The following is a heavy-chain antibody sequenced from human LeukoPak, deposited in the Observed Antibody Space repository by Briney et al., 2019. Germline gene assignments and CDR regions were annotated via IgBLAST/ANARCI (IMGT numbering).Heavy chain of an antibody. V-gene: IGHV1-2*02. Sequence: ASVKVSCKASGYTFTGYYMHWVRQAPGQGLEWMGWINPNSGGTNYAQKFQGRVTMTRDTSISTAYMELSRLRSDDTAMYYCARAPYTRGAFDIWGQGTMVTVSS. D-gene: IGHD1-14*01. CDR2: INPNSGGT. J-gene: IGHJ3*02. CDR1: GYTFTGYY. CDR3: ARAPYTRGAFDI.